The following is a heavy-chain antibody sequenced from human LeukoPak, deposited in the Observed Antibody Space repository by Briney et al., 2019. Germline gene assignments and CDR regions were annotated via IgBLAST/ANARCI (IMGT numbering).Heavy chain of an antibody. CDR1: GFTFSSYG. CDR3: ARDNVYDRHCFDY. V-gene: IGHV3-33*01. CDR2: IWYDGSNK. D-gene: IGHD2/OR15-2a*01. Sequence: SGGSLRLSCAASGFTFSSYGMLWVRQAPGKGLEWVAVIWYDGSNKYYADSVKGRFTISRDNSKNSLYLQMNSLRAEDTAVYYCARDNVYDRHCFDYRGQGTLVTVSS. J-gene: IGHJ4*02.